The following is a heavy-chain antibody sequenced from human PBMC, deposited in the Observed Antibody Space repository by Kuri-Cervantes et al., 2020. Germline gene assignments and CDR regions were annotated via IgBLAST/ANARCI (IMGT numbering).Heavy chain of an antibody. CDR3: AKFLEWLSSFDC. V-gene: IGHV3-23*01. J-gene: IGHJ4*02. CDR1: GFTFSSYA. CDR2: ISGSGGNT. D-gene: IGHD3-3*01. Sequence: GESQKISCAASGFTFSSYAMSWVRQAPGKGLEWVSAISGSGGNTYYADSVKGRFTISRDNSKNTLYLQMNSLRAEDTAVYYCAKFLEWLSSFDCWGQGTLVTVSS.